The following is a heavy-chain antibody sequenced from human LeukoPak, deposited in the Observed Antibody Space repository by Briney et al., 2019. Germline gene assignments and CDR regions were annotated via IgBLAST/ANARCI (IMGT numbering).Heavy chain of an antibody. CDR3: ARDAVLIEVPIRQGDY. Sequence: LTGGSLRLSCAASGLPFRSYWMHWVPTAPGKGLVWVSRINSDGSSTNYADSVKGRFTISRDNAKNTLYLQMNSLRAEDTAVYYCARDAVLIEVPIRQGDYWGQGTLVTVSS. D-gene: IGHD5-24*01. CDR2: INSDGSST. CDR1: GLPFRSYW. J-gene: IGHJ4*02. V-gene: IGHV3-74*01.